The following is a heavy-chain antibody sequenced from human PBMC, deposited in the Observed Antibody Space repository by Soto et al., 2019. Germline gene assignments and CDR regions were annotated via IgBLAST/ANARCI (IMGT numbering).Heavy chain of an antibody. Sequence: PGGSLRLSSAASGFTFSSYAMSWVRPAPGKGLEWVSAISGSGGSTYYAASVKGRFTISRDNSKNTLYLQMNSLRAEDTAVYYCAKDQMPWDYYYGMDVWGQGTTVTVSS. CDR2: ISGSGGST. V-gene: IGHV3-23*01. J-gene: IGHJ6*02. CDR1: GFTFSSYA. D-gene: IGHD2-2*01. CDR3: AKDQMPWDYYYGMDV.